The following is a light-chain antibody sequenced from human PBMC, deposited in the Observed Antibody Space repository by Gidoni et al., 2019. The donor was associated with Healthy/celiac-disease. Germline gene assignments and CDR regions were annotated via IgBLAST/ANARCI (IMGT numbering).Light chain of an antibody. J-gene: IGKJ4*01. Sequence: DIQMTQSPSSLSASVGDRVTITPRASQSISSYLNWYQQKPGKAPKLLIYAASSLQSGVPSRFSGSGSGTDFTLTISSLQPEDFATYYCQQSYSTPLTFGGGTKVEIK. CDR3: QQSYSTPLT. CDR2: AAS. V-gene: IGKV1-39*01. CDR1: QSISSY.